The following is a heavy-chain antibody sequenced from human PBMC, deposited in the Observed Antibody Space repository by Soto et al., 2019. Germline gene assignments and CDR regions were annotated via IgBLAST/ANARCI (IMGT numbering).Heavy chain of an antibody. CDR3: ARPLGGSGSSNWFDP. D-gene: IGHD3-10*01. Sequence: QLQLQESGPGLVKPSETLSLTCTVSGGSISSSSYYWGWIRQPPGKGLEWIGGIYYSGSTYYNPSLKSRVTISLDTSKNQFSLKLSSVTAADTAVYYCARPLGGSGSSNWFDPWGQGTLVTVSS. CDR2: IYYSGST. V-gene: IGHV4-39*01. CDR1: GGSISSSSYY. J-gene: IGHJ5*02.